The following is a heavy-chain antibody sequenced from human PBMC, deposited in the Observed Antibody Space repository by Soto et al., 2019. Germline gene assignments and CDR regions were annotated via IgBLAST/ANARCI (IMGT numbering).Heavy chain of an antibody. J-gene: IGHJ4*02. V-gene: IGHV3-21*01. Sequence: GGSLRLSCAASGFTFSSYSMNWVRQAPGKGLEWVSSISSSSSYIYYADSVKGRFTISRDNAKNSLYLQMNSLRAEDTAVYYCARATEWLRVSYFDYWGQGTLVTVSS. D-gene: IGHD5-12*01. CDR1: GFTFSSYS. CDR3: ARATEWLRVSYFDY. CDR2: ISSSSSYI.